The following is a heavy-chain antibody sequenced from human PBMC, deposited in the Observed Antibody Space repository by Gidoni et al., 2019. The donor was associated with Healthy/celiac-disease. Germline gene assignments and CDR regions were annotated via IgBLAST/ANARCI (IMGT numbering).Heavy chain of an antibody. V-gene: IGHV1-8*01. J-gene: IGHJ2*01. Sequence: QVQLVQSGAEVKKPGASVKVSCKASGYTFTSYDINWVRQATGQGLEWMGWMNPNSGNTGYAQKFQGRVTMTRNTSISTAYMELSSLRSEDTAVYYCARSPDQGWLSFWYFDLWGRGTLVTVSS. CDR2: MNPNSGNT. CDR3: ARSPDQGWLSFWYFDL. CDR1: GYTFTSYD. D-gene: IGHD6-19*01.